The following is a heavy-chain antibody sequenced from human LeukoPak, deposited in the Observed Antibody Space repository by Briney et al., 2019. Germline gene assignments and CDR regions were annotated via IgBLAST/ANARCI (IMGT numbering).Heavy chain of an antibody. CDR2: ISWSSGII. D-gene: IGHD6-13*01. CDR3: AIGSGSSY. Sequence: GRSLRLSCAASGFIFDDHGMHWVRQAPGKGLEWVSGISWSSGIIGYADSVKGRFTISRDNAKNSLYLQMNSLRAEDTALYYCAIGSGSSYWGQGTLVTVSS. V-gene: IGHV3-9*01. J-gene: IGHJ4*02. CDR1: GFIFDDHG.